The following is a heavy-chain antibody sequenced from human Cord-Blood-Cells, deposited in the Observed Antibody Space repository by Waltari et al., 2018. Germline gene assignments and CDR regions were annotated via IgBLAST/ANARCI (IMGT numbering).Heavy chain of an antibody. V-gene: IGHV3-23*01. J-gene: IGHJ2*01. D-gene: IGHD1-1*01. Sequence: EVQLLESGGGLVQPGGSLRLSCAASGFTFSSYAMSWVRQAPGKGLEWVSAISGSGGRTYYADAVKGRFTISRDNSKNTLYLQMNSLRAEDTAVYYCATTGPGGNWYFDLWGRGTLVTVSS. CDR2: ISGSGGRT. CDR1: GFTFSSYA. CDR3: ATTGPGGNWYFDL.